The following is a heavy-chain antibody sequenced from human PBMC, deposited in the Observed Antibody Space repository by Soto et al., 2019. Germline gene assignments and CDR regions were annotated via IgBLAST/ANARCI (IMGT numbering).Heavy chain of an antibody. CDR3: ASQGEEAAGYYYGMDV. CDR2: INHSGST. CDR1: GGSFSGYY. V-gene: IGHV4-34*01. Sequence: SETLSLTCAVYGGSFSGYYWSWTRQPPGKGLEWIGEINHSGSTNYNPSLKSRVTISVDTSKNQFSLKLSSVTAADTAVYYCASQGEEAAGYYYGMDVWGQGTTVTVSS. J-gene: IGHJ6*02. D-gene: IGHD6-13*01.